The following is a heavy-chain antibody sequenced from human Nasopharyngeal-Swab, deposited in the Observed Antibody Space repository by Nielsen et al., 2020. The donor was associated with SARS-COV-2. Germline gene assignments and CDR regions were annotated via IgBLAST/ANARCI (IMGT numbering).Heavy chain of an antibody. D-gene: IGHD6-13*01. J-gene: IGHJ4*02. Sequence: SVKVSCKASGGTFSSYAISWVRQAPGQGLEWMGGIIPILGIANYAQKFQGRVTITADKSTSTAYMELSSLRSEDTAVYYCARGQVAAAGNFILFDLGYWGQGTLVTVSS. CDR2: IIPILGIA. CDR3: ARGQVAAAGNFILFDLGY. V-gene: IGHV1-69*10. CDR1: GGTFSSYA.